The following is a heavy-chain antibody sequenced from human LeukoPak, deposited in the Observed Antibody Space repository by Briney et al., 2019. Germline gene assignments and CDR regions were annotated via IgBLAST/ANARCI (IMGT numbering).Heavy chain of an antibody. D-gene: IGHD3-22*01. CDR1: GGTFSSYA. CDR3: ARLGYYDSSGYPDYYYYYGMDD. Sequence: GSSVKVSCKASGGTFSSYAISWVRQAPGQGLEWMGRIIPILGIANYAQKFQGRVTITADKSTSTAYMELSSLRSEDTAVYYCARLGYYDSSGYPDYYYYYGMDDWGQGTTVTVSS. V-gene: IGHV1-69*04. CDR2: IIPILGIA. J-gene: IGHJ6*02.